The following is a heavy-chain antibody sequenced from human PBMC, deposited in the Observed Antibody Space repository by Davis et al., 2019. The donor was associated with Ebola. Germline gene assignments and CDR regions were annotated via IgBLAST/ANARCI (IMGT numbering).Heavy chain of an antibody. Sequence: SETLSLTCTVSGYSISSGYYWGWIRQPPGKGLEWIGSIYHTGSTYSSPSLKSRVTISIDTSKNQFSLTLNSVTAADTAVYYCATLAGPGFWGHGTLVTVSS. D-gene: IGHD3-10*01. CDR1: GYSISSGYY. CDR3: ATLAGPGF. J-gene: IGHJ4*01. CDR2: IYHTGST. V-gene: IGHV4-38-2*02.